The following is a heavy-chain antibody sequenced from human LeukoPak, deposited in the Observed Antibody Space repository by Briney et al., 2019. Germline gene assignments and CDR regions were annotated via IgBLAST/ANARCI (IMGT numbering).Heavy chain of an antibody. V-gene: IGHV4-4*07. Sequence: PSETLSLTCTVSGGSISSYYWSWTRQPAGKGLEWIGRIYTSGSTNYNPSLKSRVTMSVDTSKNQFSLKLSSVTAADTAVYYCARVHSDSSGYYRYYFDYWGQGTLVTVSS. CDR2: IYTSGST. CDR1: GGSISSYY. D-gene: IGHD3-22*01. J-gene: IGHJ4*02. CDR3: ARVHSDSSGYYRYYFDY.